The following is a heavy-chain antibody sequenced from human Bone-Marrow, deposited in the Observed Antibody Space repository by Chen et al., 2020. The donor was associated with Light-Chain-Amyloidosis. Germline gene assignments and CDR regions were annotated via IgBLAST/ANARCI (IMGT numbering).Heavy chain of an antibody. D-gene: IGHD5-12*01. J-gene: IGHJ4*02. CDR1: GYTFPNYW. Sequence: EVQLEQSGPEGKKPGESLKISCKGSGYTFPNYWIGWVRQMPGKGLEWLGVIYPDDSAARYSPSLEGQVTISADKSITTAYLQWRSLKASDTAMYYCARRRDGYNFDYWGQGTLVTVSS. CDR3: ARRRDGYNFDY. CDR2: IYPDDSAA. V-gene: IGHV5-51*01.